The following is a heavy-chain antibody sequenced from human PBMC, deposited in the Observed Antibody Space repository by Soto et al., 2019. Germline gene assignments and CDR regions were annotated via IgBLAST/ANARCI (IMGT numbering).Heavy chain of an antibody. Sequence: SETLSLTCTVSGGSISSGDYYWSWIRQPPGKGLEWIGYIYYSGSTYYNPSLKSRVTISVDTSKNQFSLKLSSVTAADTAVYYCARELGYCSGGSCYRGSFDYWGQGTLVTVSS. CDR3: ARELGYCSGGSCYRGSFDY. D-gene: IGHD2-15*01. CDR1: GGSISSGDYY. V-gene: IGHV4-30-4*01. CDR2: IYYSGST. J-gene: IGHJ4*02.